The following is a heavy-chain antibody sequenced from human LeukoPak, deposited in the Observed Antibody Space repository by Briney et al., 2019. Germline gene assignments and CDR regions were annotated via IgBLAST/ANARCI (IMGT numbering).Heavy chain of an antibody. V-gene: IGHV3-30*14. CDR1: GFTFSSYA. D-gene: IGHD1-26*01. Sequence: PGGSLRLSCAASGFTFSSYAMHWVRQAPGKGLEWVAVISYDGSNKYYADSVKGRFTISRDNSKNTLYLQMNSLRAEDTAVYYCARADREVNYFDYWGQGTLVTVSS. CDR3: ARADREVNYFDY. CDR2: ISYDGSNK. J-gene: IGHJ4*02.